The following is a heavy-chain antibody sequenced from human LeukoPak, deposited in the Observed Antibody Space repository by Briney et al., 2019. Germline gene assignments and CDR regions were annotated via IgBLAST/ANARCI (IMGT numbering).Heavy chain of an antibody. CDR1: GGSFSGYY. CDR3: ARAVGIFGVVARYYHYMDV. CDR2: VIQSGTT. Sequence: PSETLSLTCAAYGGSFSGYYWSWIRQPPGKGLEWIGDVIQSGTTNYNPSLKSRVTISIDTSKNQFSLTLKSVTAADTAVYYCARAVGIFGVVARYYHYMDVWGKGTTVTVSS. J-gene: IGHJ6*03. D-gene: IGHD3-3*01. V-gene: IGHV4-34*12.